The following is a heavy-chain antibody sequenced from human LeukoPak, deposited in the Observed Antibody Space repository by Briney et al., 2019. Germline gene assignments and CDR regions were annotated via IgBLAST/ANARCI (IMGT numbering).Heavy chain of an antibody. CDR1: GFTFSNYW. D-gene: IGHD4/OR15-4a*01. Sequence: GGSLRLSCVASGFTFSNYWMSWVRQAPGKGLECVANIKEDGSEKYYVDSVKGRFTISRDNAENSLYLQMNSLRVEDTAVYHCVREASGGAKGVSGTFDIWGQGTLVTVSS. CDR3: VREASGGAKGVSGTFDI. CDR2: IKEDGSEK. V-gene: IGHV3-7*01. J-gene: IGHJ3*02.